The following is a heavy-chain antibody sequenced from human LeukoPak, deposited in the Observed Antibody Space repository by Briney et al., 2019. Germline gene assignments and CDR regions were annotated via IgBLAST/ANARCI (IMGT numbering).Heavy chain of an antibody. D-gene: IGHD3-16*02. CDR2: ISISGRRGRQI. V-gene: IGHV3-48*03. CDR3: ARDYRRMWGAFDI. Sequence: GGSLTLSSAASASTLSRYEMNWVRQAPGQGMEWVSYISISGRRGRQIYYADSVKGRFTISRDNAKNSLYLQLNSLRAEDTAVYYCARDYRRMWGAFDIWGQGTMVTVSS. J-gene: IGHJ3*02. CDR1: ASTLSRYE.